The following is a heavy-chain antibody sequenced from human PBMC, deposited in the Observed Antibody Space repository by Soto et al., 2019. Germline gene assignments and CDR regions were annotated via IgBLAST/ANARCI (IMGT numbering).Heavy chain of an antibody. Sequence: ESGPTLVNPTQTLTLTCTFSGFSLNSLVVCVGWVRHPPGKALEWLAIVYWDDDKRYRPSLRSRLSIRKDTPKNQVVLTLTNTDPVDTATYYCVHRGPVDETGMGFDFWGQGSLVTVSS. D-gene: IGHD3-9*01. CDR3: VHRGPVDETGMGFDF. J-gene: IGHJ4*02. CDR2: VYWDDDK. CDR1: GFSLNSLVVC. V-gene: IGHV2-5*02.